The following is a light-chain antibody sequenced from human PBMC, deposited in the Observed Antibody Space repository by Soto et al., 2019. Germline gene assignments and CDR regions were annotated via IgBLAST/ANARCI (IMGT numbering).Light chain of an antibody. CDR2: DTS. Sequence: EIVMTQSPATLSVSPGERATLSCRASQSVSSNLAWYQRKPGQAPRLLIYDTSTRATGISARFSGSGSGTDFTLTISGLQSEDFAVYYCQQYNNWPPSWTFGQGTKVDIK. CDR1: QSVSSN. CDR3: QQYNNWPPSWT. J-gene: IGKJ1*01. V-gene: IGKV3-15*01.